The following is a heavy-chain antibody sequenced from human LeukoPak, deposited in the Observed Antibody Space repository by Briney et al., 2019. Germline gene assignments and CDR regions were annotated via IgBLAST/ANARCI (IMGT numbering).Heavy chain of an antibody. Sequence: GGSLRLSCVASGFIVSGTYMSWVRQAPGKGLEWVSVIYSGGSTYYPDSVKGRFTISRHNSKDTLYLQMNSLGPEDTAVYYCTRGQVNPFDYWGQGTLVTVSS. CDR2: IYSGGST. CDR1: GFIVSGTY. V-gene: IGHV3-53*04. D-gene: IGHD2-21*01. J-gene: IGHJ4*02. CDR3: TRGQVNPFDY.